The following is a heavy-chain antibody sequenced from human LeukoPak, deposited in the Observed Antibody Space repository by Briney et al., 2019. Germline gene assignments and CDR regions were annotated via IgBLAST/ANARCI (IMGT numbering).Heavy chain of an antibody. D-gene: IGHD1-26*01. V-gene: IGHV4-61*02. Sequence: SETLSLTCTVSGGSISSGSYYWSWIRQPAGTGLEWIGRIYTSGSTNYNPSLKSRVTISVDTSKNQFSLKLSSVTAADTAVYYCARGSTSFLKSIVGATMGPRGSIVIDYWGQGTLVTVSS. CDR1: GGSISSGSYY. CDR3: ARGSTSFLKSIVGATMGPRGSIVIDY. CDR2: IYTSGST. J-gene: IGHJ4*02.